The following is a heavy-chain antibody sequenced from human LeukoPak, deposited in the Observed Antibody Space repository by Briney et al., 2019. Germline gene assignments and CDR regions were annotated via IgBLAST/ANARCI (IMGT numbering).Heavy chain of an antibody. D-gene: IGHD5-18*01. CDR1: GFTFSSYG. V-gene: IGHV3-30*02. CDR3: ARDTPMLAGPNFYYYMDV. J-gene: IGHJ6*03. CDR2: IRYDGSNK. Sequence: GGSLRLSCAASGFTFSSYGMHWVRQAPGKGLEWVAFIRYDGSNKYYVDSVKGRFTISRDNSKNTLYLQMNSLRAEDTAVYFCARDTPMLAGPNFYYYMDVWGKGTTVTISS.